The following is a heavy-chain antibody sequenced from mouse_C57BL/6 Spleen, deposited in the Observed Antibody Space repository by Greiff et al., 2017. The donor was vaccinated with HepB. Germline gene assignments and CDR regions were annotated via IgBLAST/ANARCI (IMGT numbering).Heavy chain of an antibody. D-gene: IGHD1-1*01. CDR1: GYTFTSYW. V-gene: IGHV1-59*01. CDR2: IDPSDSYT. J-gene: IGHJ4*01. CDR3: ARDYGSSYENAMDY. Sequence: VQLQQPGAELVRPGTSVKLSCKASGYTFTSYWMHWVKQRPGQGLEWIGVIDPSDSYTNYNQKFKGKATLTVDTSSSTAYMQLSSLTSEDSAVYYCARDYGSSYENAMDYWGQGTSVTVSS.